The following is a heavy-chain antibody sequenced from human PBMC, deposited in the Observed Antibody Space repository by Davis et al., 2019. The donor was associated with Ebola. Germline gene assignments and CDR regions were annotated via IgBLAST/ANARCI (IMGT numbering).Heavy chain of an antibody. Sequence: AASVKVSCKASGGTFSSYAISWVRQAPGQGLEWMGRIIPIFGTANYAQKFQGRVTITADKSTSTAYMELSSLRSEDTAVYYCARKLDSELPYYYYYGMDVWGQGTTVTVSS. CDR1: GGTFSSYA. CDR2: IIPIFGTA. D-gene: IGHD3/OR15-3a*01. CDR3: ARKLDSELPYYYYYGMDV. V-gene: IGHV1-69*06. J-gene: IGHJ6*02.